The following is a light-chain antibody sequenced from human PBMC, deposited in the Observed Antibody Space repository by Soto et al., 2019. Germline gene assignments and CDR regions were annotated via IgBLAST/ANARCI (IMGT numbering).Light chain of an antibody. CDR2: GAS. V-gene: IGKV3-15*01. CDR3: QQYNDWPLYT. CDR1: QSVNSN. J-gene: IGKJ2*01. Sequence: DIVMTQSPTIVSVSPGERATLSCRASQSVNSNLAWYQQKPGQAPRLLISGASTRAPGIAARFSGSGSGTNFTLSISGLQSADFAVYYCQQYNDWPLYTFGQGTKLEIK.